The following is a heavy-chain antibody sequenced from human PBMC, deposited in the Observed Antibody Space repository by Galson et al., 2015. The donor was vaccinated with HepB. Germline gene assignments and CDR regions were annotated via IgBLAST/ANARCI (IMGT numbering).Heavy chain of an antibody. CDR2: IYYSGST. D-gene: IGHD6-19*01. J-gene: IGHJ5*02. V-gene: IGHV4-59*01. CDR1: GGSISSYY. Sequence: ETLSLTCTVSGGSISSYYWSWIRQPPGKGLEWIGYIYYSGSTNYNPSLKSRVTISVDTSKNQFSLKLSSVTAADTAVYYCARGTGFYSSGLGDWFDPWGQGTLVTVSS. CDR3: ARGTGFYSSGLGDWFDP.